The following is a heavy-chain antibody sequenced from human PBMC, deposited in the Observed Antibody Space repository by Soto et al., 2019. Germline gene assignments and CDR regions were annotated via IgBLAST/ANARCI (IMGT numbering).Heavy chain of an antibody. CDR2: IGSSGGST. D-gene: IGHD2-8*01. J-gene: IGHJ3*02. CDR1: GFTFSSYA. CDR3: VKDQGSSWSNGFHI. V-gene: IGHV3-23*01. Sequence: EVQVLESGGGLVEPGGSLRLSCAASGFTFSSYAMSWVRQAPGKGLEWVSGIGSSGGSTHDADSVKGRFIISRDNSKNTLYLQMNSLRAEDTAVYYCVKDQGSSWSNGFHIWDQGTMVTVSS.